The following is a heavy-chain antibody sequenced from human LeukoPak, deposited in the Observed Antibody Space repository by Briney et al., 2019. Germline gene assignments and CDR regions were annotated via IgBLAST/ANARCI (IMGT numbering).Heavy chain of an antibody. CDR3: TTKVIRGNSGDDYDD. CDR1: GLTLSSYG. J-gene: IGHJ4*02. D-gene: IGHD5-12*01. Sequence: PGGSLRLSCAASGLTLSSYGMHWVRQAPGKGLEWVALISSDGNDKLYGDSVRGRFTISRDDSKSTLYLQMNSLRAEDTAVYYCTTKVIRGNSGDDYDDWGQGTLVTVSS. V-gene: IGHV3-30*03. CDR2: ISSDGNDK.